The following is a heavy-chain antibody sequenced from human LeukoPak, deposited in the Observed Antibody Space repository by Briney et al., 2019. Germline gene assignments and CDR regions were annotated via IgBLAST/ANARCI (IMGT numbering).Heavy chain of an antibody. CDR2: IRYDGSNK. D-gene: IGHD3-9*01. J-gene: IGHJ6*03. Sequence: GGSLRLSCAASGFTFSSYGMHWVRQAPGKGLEWVAFIRYDGSNKYYADSVKGRFTISRDNSKNTLYLQMNSLRAEDTAVYYCAKDGEVIITPALYYYYYYMDVWGKGTTVTVSS. CDR1: GFTFSSYG. CDR3: AKDGEVIITPALYYYYYYMDV. V-gene: IGHV3-30*02.